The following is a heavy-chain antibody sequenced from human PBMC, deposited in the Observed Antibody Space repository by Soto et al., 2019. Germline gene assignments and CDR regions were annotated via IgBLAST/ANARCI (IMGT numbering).Heavy chain of an antibody. J-gene: IGHJ5*02. Sequence: ASVKVSCKASGYTFTSYYMHWVRQAPGQGLELMGIINPSGGSTSYAQKFQGRVTMTRDTSTSTVYMELSSLRSEDTAVYYCARCSDYYDSSGYYWFDPWGQGTLVTVSS. D-gene: IGHD3-22*01. CDR2: INPSGGST. CDR1: GYTFTSYY. V-gene: IGHV1-46*01. CDR3: ARCSDYYDSSGYYWFDP.